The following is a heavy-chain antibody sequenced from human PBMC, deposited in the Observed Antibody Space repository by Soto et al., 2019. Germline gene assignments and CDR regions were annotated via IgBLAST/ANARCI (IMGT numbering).Heavy chain of an antibody. CDR1: GFSFNSFA. CDR3: AKDPNYDFWSGFSAVYFDY. Sequence: EVHLLQSGGGLVQPGVSLRLSCAASGFSFNSFALSWVRQSPGKGLEWVAAVSGRGGDTYYANSVKGRFTISRDNSQNTLFLQMNSLRAEDSAIDYCAKDPNYDFWSGFSAVYFDYWGQGTLVTVSS. J-gene: IGHJ4*02. V-gene: IGHV3-23*01. D-gene: IGHD3-3*01. CDR2: VSGRGGDT.